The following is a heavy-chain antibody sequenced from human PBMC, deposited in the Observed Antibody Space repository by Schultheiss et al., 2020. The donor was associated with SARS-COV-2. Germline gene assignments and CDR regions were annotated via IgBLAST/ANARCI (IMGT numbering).Heavy chain of an antibody. CDR2: ISSSSSYI. J-gene: IGHJ4*02. V-gene: IGHV3-21*04. CDR1: GFTFSSYS. CDR3: AKDRDDSSGYYSHFDY. Sequence: GGSLRLSCAASGFTFSSYSMNWVRQAPGKGLEWVSSISSSSSYIYYADSVKGRFTISRDNAKNSLYLQMNSLRAEDTAVYYCAKDRDDSSGYYSHFDYWGQGTLVTVSS. D-gene: IGHD3-22*01.